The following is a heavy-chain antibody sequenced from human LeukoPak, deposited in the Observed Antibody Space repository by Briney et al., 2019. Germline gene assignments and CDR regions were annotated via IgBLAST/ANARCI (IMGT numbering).Heavy chain of an antibody. J-gene: IGHJ1*01. CDR3: ASRGTLSGYDLCSGGSCYIDFQH. CDR1: GGTFSSYA. V-gene: IGHV1-69*06. D-gene: IGHD2-15*01. CDR2: IIPIFGTA. Sequence: SVKVSCKASGGTFSSYAISWVRQAPGQGLEWMGGIIPIFGTANYAQKFQGRVTITADKSTSTAYMELSSLRSEDTAVYYGASRGTLSGYDLCSGGSCYIDFQHWGQGTLVTVSS.